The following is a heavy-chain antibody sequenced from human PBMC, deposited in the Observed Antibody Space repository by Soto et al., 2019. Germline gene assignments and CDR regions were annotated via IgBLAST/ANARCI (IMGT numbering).Heavy chain of an antibody. Sequence: SETLSLTCTVSGGSIISSNFYWGWIRQPPGKGLEWIGSVEYGGSSYDNPSLKSRVTLSADTSKNQFSLKLTSVTAADTAIYYCARHVRGALTMNWFGPWGHGTLVTVSS. D-gene: IGHD3-10*02. V-gene: IGHV4-39*01. CDR2: VEYGGSS. CDR3: ARHVRGALTMNWFGP. CDR1: GGSIISSNFY. J-gene: IGHJ5*02.